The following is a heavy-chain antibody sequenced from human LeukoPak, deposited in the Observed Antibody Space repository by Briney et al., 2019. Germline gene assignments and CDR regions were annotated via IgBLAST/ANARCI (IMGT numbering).Heavy chain of an antibody. V-gene: IGHV1-69*05. J-gene: IGHJ3*02. CDR3: ATNPGYSSGWYRTPLAFDI. D-gene: IGHD6-19*01. CDR2: IIPIFGTA. CDR1: GYTFTSYG. Sequence: ASVKVSCKASGYTFTSYGISWVRQAPGQGLEWMGRIIPIFGTANYAQKFQGRVTITTDESTSTAYMELSSLRSEDTAVYYCATNPGYSSGWYRTPLAFDIWGQGTMVTVSS.